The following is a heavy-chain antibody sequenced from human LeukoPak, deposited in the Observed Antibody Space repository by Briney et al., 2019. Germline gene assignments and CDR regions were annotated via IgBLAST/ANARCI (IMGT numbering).Heavy chain of an antibody. V-gene: IGHV3-23*01. D-gene: IGHD4-17*01. CDR2: ISGSGGST. CDR3: AKVGDYDFFWFDP. Sequence: PGGSXRXXXXXSXXXXXXYXXSWVRXAPGKGLEWVSAISGSGGSTYYADSVKGRFTISRDNSKNTLYLQMNSLRAEDTAVYYCAKVGDYDFFWFDPWGQGTLVTVSS. J-gene: IGHJ5*02. CDR1: XXXXXXYX.